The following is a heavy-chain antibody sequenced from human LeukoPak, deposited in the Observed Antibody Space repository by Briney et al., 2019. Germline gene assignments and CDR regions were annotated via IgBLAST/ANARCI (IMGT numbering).Heavy chain of an antibody. CDR1: GFTLSSYW. D-gene: IGHD6-19*01. J-gene: IGHJ4*02. CDR3: ARDSEWLYYFDY. CDR2: IKQDGSEK. V-gene: IGHV3-7*01. Sequence: GALRLSCAASGFTLSSYWKSWVRQAPGEGLEGGANIKQDGSEKYYVDSVKGRFTISRDNAKNSLYLQMNSLRAEDTAVYYCARDSEWLYYFDYWGQGTLVTVSS.